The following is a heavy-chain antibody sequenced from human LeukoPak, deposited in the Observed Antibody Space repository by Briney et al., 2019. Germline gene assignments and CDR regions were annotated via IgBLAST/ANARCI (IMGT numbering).Heavy chain of an antibody. Sequence: GGSLRLSCVASGFSFTSYWMSWVRQAPGKDLEFVANINQDAGTTNYVDSVKGRFTISRDNAENSLYLQMSSLRAEDTALYYCARDPGWSSFDIWGQGIMVTVTS. CDR2: INQDAGTT. CDR1: GFSFTSYW. D-gene: IGHD2-15*01. CDR3: ARDPGWSSFDI. J-gene: IGHJ3*02. V-gene: IGHV3-7*03.